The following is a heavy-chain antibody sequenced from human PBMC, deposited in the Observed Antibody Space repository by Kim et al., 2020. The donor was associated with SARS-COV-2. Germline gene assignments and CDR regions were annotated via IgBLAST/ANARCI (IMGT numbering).Heavy chain of an antibody. CDR3: ARDRGSKGHDP. J-gene: IGHJ5*02. D-gene: IGHD2-2*01. CDR2: T. Sequence: TNYAQKLQGRVTMTTATSTSTAYMELRSLRSDDTAVYYCARDRGSKGHDPWGQGTLVTVSS. V-gene: IGHV1-18*01.